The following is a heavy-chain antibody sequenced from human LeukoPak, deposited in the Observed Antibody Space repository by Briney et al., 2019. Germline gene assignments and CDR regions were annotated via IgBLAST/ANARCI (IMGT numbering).Heavy chain of an antibody. CDR3: ARADSGSCEDY. CDR2: VNPNSGNT. J-gene: IGHJ4*02. V-gene: IGHV1-8*01. Sequence: ASVKVSCKASGYTFTSYDINWVRQATGPGLEWRVWVNPNSGNTGYAQKFQGRVTMTRNTSISTAYMELSSLRSEDTAVYYCARADSGSCEDYWGQGTLVTVSS. D-gene: IGHD1-26*01. CDR1: GYTFTSYD.